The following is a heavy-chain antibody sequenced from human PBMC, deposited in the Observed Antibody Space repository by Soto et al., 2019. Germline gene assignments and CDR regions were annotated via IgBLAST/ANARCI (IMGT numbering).Heavy chain of an antibody. D-gene: IGHD2-2*01. CDR2: INHSGST. CDR1: GGSFSGYY. V-gene: IGHV4-34*01. Sequence: SETLSLTCAVYGGSFSGYYWSWIRQPPGKGLEWIGEINHSGSTNYNPSLKSRVTISVDTSKNQFSLKLSSVTAADTAVYYCARGYCSSTSCYAFQNSYGKTFDYWGQGTLVTVSS. CDR3: ARGYCSSTSCYAFQNSYGKTFDY. J-gene: IGHJ4*02.